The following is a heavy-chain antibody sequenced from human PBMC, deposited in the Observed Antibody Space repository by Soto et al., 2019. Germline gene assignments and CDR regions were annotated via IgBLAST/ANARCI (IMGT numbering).Heavy chain of an antibody. V-gene: IGHV4-59*08. D-gene: IGHD1-1*01. CDR1: GGSISSYY. J-gene: IGHJ4*02. Sequence: QVQLQESGPGLVKPSETLSLTCTVSGGSISSYYWSWIRQPPGKGLEWIRYIYYSGSTNSNPPLRARVTTPVDTSKNQCTLKLSAVTATAPAVYYCARRYGRPFDYWGQGPLVTVS. CDR2: IYYSGST. CDR3: ARRYGRPFDY.